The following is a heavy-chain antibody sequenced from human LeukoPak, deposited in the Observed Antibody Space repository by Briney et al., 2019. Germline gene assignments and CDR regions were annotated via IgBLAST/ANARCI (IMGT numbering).Heavy chain of an antibody. CDR1: GFTFSSYA. J-gene: IGHJ6*02. CDR3: ARGDDSSGYNFLYYYYGMDV. V-gene: IGHV3-30*04. CDR2: ISYDGSNK. D-gene: IGHD3-22*01. Sequence: GGSLRLSCAASGFTFSSYAMHWVRQAPGKGLEWVAVISYDGSNKYYADSVKGRFTISRDNSKNTLYLQMNSLRAEDTAVYYCARGDDSSGYNFLYYYYGMDVWGQGTTVTVSS.